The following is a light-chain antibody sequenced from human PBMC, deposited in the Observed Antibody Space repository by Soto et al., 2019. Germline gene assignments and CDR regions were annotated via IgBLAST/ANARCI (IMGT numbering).Light chain of an antibody. CDR2: AAS. CDR3: QQSYSTPVIT. Sequence: DIQMTQSPSSLSASVGDRVTITCRASQSISSYLNWYQQKPGKAPKLLIYAASSLQSGVPSRFSGSGSGTAFTLTISRLQPEDFATYYCQQSYSTPVITFGQGTRLEIK. V-gene: IGKV1-39*01. J-gene: IGKJ5*01. CDR1: QSISSY.